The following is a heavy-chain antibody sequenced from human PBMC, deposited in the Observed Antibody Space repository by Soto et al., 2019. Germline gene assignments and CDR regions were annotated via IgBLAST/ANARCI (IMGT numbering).Heavy chain of an antibody. Sequence: ASVKVSCKASGYTFTSYGISWVRQAPGQGLKWMGWISAYNGNTNYAQKLQGRVTMTTDTSTSTAYMELRSLRSDDTAVYYCARVGIVVVPADSWGQGALVTVSS. V-gene: IGHV1-18*01. CDR1: GYTFTSYG. CDR3: ARVGIVVVPADS. J-gene: IGHJ4*02. CDR2: ISAYNGNT. D-gene: IGHD2-2*03.